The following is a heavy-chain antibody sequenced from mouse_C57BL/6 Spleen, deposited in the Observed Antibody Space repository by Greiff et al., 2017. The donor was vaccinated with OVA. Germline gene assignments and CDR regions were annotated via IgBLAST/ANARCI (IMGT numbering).Heavy chain of an antibody. D-gene: IGHD4-1*01. Sequence: QVQLQQSGPELVKPGASVKISCKDCGGACTRSVMNWVKQRPGKGLEWIGRIYPGDGDTNYNGKFKGKATLTADKSSSTAYMQLSSLTSEDSAVYCCARSPWGYAMDYWGQGTSVTVSS. CDR3: ARSPWGYAMDY. CDR2: IYPGDGDT. V-gene: IGHV1-82*01. J-gene: IGHJ4*01. CDR1: GGACTRSV.